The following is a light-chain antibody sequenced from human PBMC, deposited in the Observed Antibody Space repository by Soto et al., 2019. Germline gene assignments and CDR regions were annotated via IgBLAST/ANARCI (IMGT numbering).Light chain of an antibody. Sequence: EIVMTQSPATLSVSPGETATLSCWASQSVSSNLAWYQQKPGQAPRLLIYGASTRATDIPARFSGSGSGTEFTLTISSLQSEDFAVYYCQHFDSSPTFGGGTKVEIK. J-gene: IGKJ4*01. V-gene: IGKV3-15*01. CDR1: QSVSSN. CDR2: GAS. CDR3: QHFDSSPT.